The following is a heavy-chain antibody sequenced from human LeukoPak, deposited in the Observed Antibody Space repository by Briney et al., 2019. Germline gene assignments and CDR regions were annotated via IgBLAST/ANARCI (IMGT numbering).Heavy chain of an antibody. CDR3: ARDMGYCSSTSCYTKYAFDI. D-gene: IGHD2-2*02. CDR2: ISSSSSYI. V-gene: IGHV3-21*01. J-gene: IGHJ3*02. CDR1: GFTFSSYG. Sequence: GGSLRLSCAASGFTFSSYGMHWVPQAPGKGLEWVSSISSSSSYIYYADSVKGRFTISRDNAKNSLYLQMNSLRAEDTAVYYCARDMGYCSSTSCYTKYAFDIWGQGTMVTVSS.